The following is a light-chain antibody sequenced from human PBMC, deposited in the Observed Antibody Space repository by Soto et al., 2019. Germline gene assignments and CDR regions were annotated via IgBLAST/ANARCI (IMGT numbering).Light chain of an antibody. CDR3: SSYTSSSTLVV. CDR2: DVS. J-gene: IGLJ1*01. CDR1: SSDVGGYNY. Sequence: QSALTQPASVSGSPGQSITISCTGTSSDVGGYNYVSWYQQHPGKAPKLMIYDVSNRPSGVPNRFSGSKSGNTASLTISGLQADDEADYYCSSYTSSSTLVVFGTGTKLTAL. V-gene: IGLV2-14*01.